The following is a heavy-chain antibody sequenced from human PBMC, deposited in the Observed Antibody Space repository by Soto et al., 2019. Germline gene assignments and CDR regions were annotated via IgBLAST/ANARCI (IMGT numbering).Heavy chain of an antibody. CDR3: ARPRYSSSWYQFGPDAFDI. CDR1: GYTFTSYA. Sequence: ASVKVSCEASGYTFTSYAMHWVRQAPGQRLEWMGWINAGNGNTKYSQKFQGRVTITRDTSASTAYMELSSLRSEDTAVYYCARPRYSSSWYQFGPDAFDIWGQGTMVTVSS. CDR2: INAGNGNT. D-gene: IGHD6-13*01. V-gene: IGHV1-3*01. J-gene: IGHJ3*02.